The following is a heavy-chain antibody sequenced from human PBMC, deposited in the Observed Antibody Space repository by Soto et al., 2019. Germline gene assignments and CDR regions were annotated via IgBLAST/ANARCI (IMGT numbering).Heavy chain of an antibody. Sequence: PSETLSLTCTVSGGSISSGGYYWSWIRQHPGKGLEWIGYIYYSGSTYYNPSLRSRVTISVDTSKNQFSLKLSSVTAADTAVYYCARVRSGGADYWGQGTLVTVSS. CDR2: IYYSGST. CDR1: GGSISSGGYY. J-gene: IGHJ4*02. D-gene: IGHD1-26*01. CDR3: ARVRSGGADY. V-gene: IGHV4-31*03.